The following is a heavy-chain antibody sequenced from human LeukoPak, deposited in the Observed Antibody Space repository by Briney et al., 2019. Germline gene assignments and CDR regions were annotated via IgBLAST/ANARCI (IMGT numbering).Heavy chain of an antibody. CDR3: AKGFSSSWYGDNFDY. V-gene: IGHV3-23*01. J-gene: IGHJ4*02. Sequence: GGSLRLSCAASGFSFSNYAMSWVRQAPARGPEWVSSTRGNGETFYADSVKGRFTISRDNSKNTLYLQMNSLRAEDTAVYYCAKGFSSSWYGDNFDYWGQGTLVTVSS. D-gene: IGHD6-13*01. CDR2: TRGNGET. CDR1: GFSFSNYA.